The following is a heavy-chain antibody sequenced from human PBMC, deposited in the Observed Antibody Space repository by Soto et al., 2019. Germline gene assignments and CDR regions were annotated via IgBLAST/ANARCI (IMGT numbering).Heavy chain of an antibody. CDR1: GYSFTTYG. J-gene: IGHJ4*02. D-gene: IGHD5-12*01. V-gene: IGHV1-18*01. CDR3: ARTSVAQSEDYFDY. Sequence: ASVKVSCKTSGYSFTTYGIIWVRQAPGQGLEWMGWTSSNNGKTKYAQKFQGRVTMTTDKSTNTVHMELRSLRSGDTAVYYCARTSVAQSEDYFDYWGQGTLVTVSS. CDR2: TSSNNGKT.